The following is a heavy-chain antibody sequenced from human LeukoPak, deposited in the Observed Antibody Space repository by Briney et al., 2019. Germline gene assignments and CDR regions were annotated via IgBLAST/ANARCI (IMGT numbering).Heavy chain of an antibody. V-gene: IGHV1-8*02. CDR2: MNPNSGNT. CDR1: GYTFTSYD. D-gene: IGHD3-3*01. CDR3: ARDVTHASSFFGVVMEHQGWFDP. J-gene: IGHJ5*02. Sequence: ASVKVSCKASGYTFTSYDINWVRQATGQGLEWMGWMNPNSGNTGYAQKFQGRVTMTTDTSTSTAYMELRSLRSDDTAVYYCARDVTHASSFFGVVMEHQGWFDPWGQGTLVTVSS.